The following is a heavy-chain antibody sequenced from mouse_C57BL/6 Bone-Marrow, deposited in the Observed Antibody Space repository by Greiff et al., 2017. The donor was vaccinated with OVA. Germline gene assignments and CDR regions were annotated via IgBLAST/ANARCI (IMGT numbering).Heavy chain of an antibody. Sequence: EVQLVESGPELVKPGASVKISCKASGYSFTGYYMNWVKQSPEKSLEWIGEINPSTGGTTYNQKFKAKATLTVDKSSSTAYMQLKSLTSEDSAVYYCAREIDSSGYPDYWGQGTTLTVSS. D-gene: IGHD3-2*02. V-gene: IGHV1-42*01. CDR1: GYSFTGYY. CDR2: INPSTGGT. J-gene: IGHJ2*01. CDR3: AREIDSSGYPDY.